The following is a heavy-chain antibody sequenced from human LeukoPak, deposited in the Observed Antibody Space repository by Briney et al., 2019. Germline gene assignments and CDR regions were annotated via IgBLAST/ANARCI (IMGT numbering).Heavy chain of an antibody. CDR3: ARHLNNCGDDCYIFDY. CDR2: INNSGST. V-gene: IGHV4-34*01. CDR1: GGSFSDYY. J-gene: IGHJ4*02. D-gene: IGHD2-21*01. Sequence: KPSETLSLTCAVYGGSFSDYYWAWIRQSPGEGLEWIGEINNSGSTKYNPSLKSRVTISVDTSKNQFSLRVSSVTAADTAVYYCARHLNNCGDDCYIFDYWGQGTLVTVSS.